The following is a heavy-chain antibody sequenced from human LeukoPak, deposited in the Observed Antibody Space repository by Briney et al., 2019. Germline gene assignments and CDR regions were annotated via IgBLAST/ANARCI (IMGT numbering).Heavy chain of an antibody. D-gene: IGHD2-2*02. Sequence: GGSLTLSCADSGFSFSSYCLNWLGQAPGKGLEWISYISSSSSTIYSADSVKGRFTISRDNAKNSLYLQMNIPRDEDTAAYYRARRGYCSSCYTNWFDHWGQGTLVTVSS. V-gene: IGHV3-48*02. CDR2: ISSSSSTI. CDR1: GFSFSSYC. J-gene: IGHJ5*02. CDR3: ARRGYCSSCYTNWFDH.